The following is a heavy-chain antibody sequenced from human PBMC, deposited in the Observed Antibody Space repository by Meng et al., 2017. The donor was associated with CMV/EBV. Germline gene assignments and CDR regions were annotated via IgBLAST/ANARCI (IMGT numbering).Heavy chain of an antibody. V-gene: IGHV4-30-4*08. CDR2: IYYSGST. J-gene: IGHJ4*02. Sequence: QLQLQEPGPGLGKPSQTLALTCTVSGGSIRRGDSYWSWIRQPPGKGLEWIGYIYYSGSTYYNPSLKSRVTISVDTSKNQFSLKLSSVTAADTAVYYCAREGDNPFNYWGQGTLVTVSS. CDR1: GGSIRRGDSY. CDR3: AREGDNPFNY. D-gene: IGHD2-21*02.